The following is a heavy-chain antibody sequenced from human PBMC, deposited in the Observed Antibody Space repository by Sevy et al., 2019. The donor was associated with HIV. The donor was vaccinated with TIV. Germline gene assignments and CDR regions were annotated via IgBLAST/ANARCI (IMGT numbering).Heavy chain of an antibody. J-gene: IGHJ6*02. Sequence: SETLSLTCTVSGGSMNNYYWTWVRQAPGKGLEWIGFIYYSGSTNYNPSLNSRVTISVDLSKNELSLKLSSVTAADTAVYYCARLPDWDVWGQRTTVTVSS. CDR3: ARLPDWDV. CDR2: IYYSGST. V-gene: IGHV4-59*01. D-gene: IGHD2-15*01. CDR1: GGSMNNYY.